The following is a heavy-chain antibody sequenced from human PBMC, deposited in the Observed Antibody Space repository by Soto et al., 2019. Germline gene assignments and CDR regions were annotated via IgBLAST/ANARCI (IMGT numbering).Heavy chain of an antibody. V-gene: IGHV4-59*08. CDR1: GGSISSYY. CDR2: IYYSGST. Sequence: SETLSLTCTVSGGSISSYYWSWIRQPPGKGLEWIGYIYYSGSTNYNPSLKSRVTISVDTSKNQFSLKLSSVTAADTAVYYCAGRAAAVTQETPYYYYGMDVWGQGTTVTVSS. J-gene: IGHJ6*02. CDR3: AGRAAAVTQETPYYYYGMDV. D-gene: IGHD6-13*01.